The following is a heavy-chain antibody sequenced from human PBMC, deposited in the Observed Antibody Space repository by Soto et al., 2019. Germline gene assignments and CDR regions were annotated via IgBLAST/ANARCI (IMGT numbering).Heavy chain of an antibody. CDR3: VRGGKVAGAFDI. CDR1: GFIFSDYG. CDR2: IWDDGIKK. Sequence: QEQLVESGGDVVQPGRSLRLSCAASGFIFSDYGLHWVRQAPGKGLEWVAVIWDDGIKKYYADSVKGRFTISRDNSENMVYLQMSSLRGEDTAVYYCVRGGKVAGAFDIWGQGRMVTVFS. J-gene: IGHJ3*02. D-gene: IGHD3-16*01. V-gene: IGHV3-33*01.